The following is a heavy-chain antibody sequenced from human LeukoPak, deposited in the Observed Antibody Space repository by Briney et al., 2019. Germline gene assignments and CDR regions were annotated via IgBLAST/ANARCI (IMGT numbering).Heavy chain of an antibody. CDR3: ASLTRFWSGRPTDY. D-gene: IGHD3-3*01. J-gene: IGHJ4*02. CDR1: GGSISSSSYY. Sequence: SETLSLTCTVSGGSISSSSYYWGWIRQPPGKGLEWIGEIYHSGSTYYNPSLKSRVTISVDRSKNQFSLKLSSVTAADTAVYYCASLTRFWSGRPTDYWGQGTLVTVSS. CDR2: IYHSGST. V-gene: IGHV4-39*07.